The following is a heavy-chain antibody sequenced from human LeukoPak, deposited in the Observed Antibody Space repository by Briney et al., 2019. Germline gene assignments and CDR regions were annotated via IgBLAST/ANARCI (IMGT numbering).Heavy chain of an antibody. J-gene: IGHJ3*02. D-gene: IGHD3-9*01. Sequence: SETLSLTCTVSGGSISSSSYYWGWIRQPPGKGLEWIGSIYYSGSTYYNPSLKSRVTISVDTSKNQFSLKLSSVTAADTAVYYCARGIYDILTGYQDAFDIWGQGTMVTVSS. CDR2: IYYSGST. CDR3: ARGIYDILTGYQDAFDI. CDR1: GGSISSSSYY. V-gene: IGHV4-39*01.